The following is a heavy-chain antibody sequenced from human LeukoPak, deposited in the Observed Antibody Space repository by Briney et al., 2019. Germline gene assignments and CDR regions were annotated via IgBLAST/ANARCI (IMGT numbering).Heavy chain of an antibody. CDR3: ARELYSSGGPLYSYYYYRPA. V-gene: IGHV4-4*07. Sequence: SETLSLTCTVPGGSISSYYWSWIRQPAGKGLEWIGRIYTSGSTNYNPSLKSRVTMSVDTSKNQFSLKLSSVTAADTAVYYCARELYSSGGPLYSYYYYRPAGGKGPPATVS. CDR2: IYTSGST. D-gene: IGHD6-19*01. J-gene: IGHJ6*03. CDR1: GGSISSYY.